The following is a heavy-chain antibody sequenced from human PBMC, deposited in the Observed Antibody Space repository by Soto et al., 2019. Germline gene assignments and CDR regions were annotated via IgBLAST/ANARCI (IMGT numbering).Heavy chain of an antibody. Sequence: SETLSLTCTVSGGSISSGGYYWSWIRQHPGKGLEWIGYIYYSGSTYYNPSLKSRVTISVDTSKNQFSLKLSSVTAADTAVYYCARGLYYDSSGTSTWFDPWGQGTLVTVSS. CDR3: ARGLYYDSSGTSTWFDP. CDR2: IYYSGST. V-gene: IGHV4-31*03. CDR1: GGSISSGGYY. D-gene: IGHD3-22*01. J-gene: IGHJ5*02.